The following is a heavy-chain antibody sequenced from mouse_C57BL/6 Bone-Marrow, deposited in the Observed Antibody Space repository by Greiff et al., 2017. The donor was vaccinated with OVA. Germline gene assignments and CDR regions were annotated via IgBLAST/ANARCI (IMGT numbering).Heavy chain of an antibody. Sequence: EVKVVESGGGLVQPKGSLKLSCAASGFSFNTYAMNWVRQAPGKGLEWVARIRSKSNNYATYYADSVKDRFTISRDDSESMLYLQMNNLKTEDTAMYYCVRLLLRGVDYWGQGTSVTVSS. J-gene: IGHJ4*01. CDR1: GFSFNTYA. V-gene: IGHV10-1*01. CDR2: IRSKSNNYAT. D-gene: IGHD1-1*01. CDR3: VRLLLRGVDY.